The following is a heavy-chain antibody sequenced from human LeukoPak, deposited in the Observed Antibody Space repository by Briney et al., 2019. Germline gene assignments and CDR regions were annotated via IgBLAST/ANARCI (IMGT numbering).Heavy chain of an antibody. CDR2: INPSGGST. CDR3: ARDLPYDSSGTHDY. D-gene: IGHD3-22*01. J-gene: IGHJ4*02. Sequence: ASVKVSCKASGYTFTSYYMHSVRQAPGQGLEWMGIINPSGGSTSYAQKFQGRVTMTTDTSTSTAYMELRSLRSDDTAVYYCARDLPYDSSGTHDYWGQGTLVTVSS. V-gene: IGHV1-46*01. CDR1: GYTFTSYY.